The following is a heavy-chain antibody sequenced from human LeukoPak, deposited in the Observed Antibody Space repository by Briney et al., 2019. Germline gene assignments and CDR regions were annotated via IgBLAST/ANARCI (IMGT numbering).Heavy chain of an antibody. CDR3: ARIAAAGFFDL. CDR1: GGSVSSGSDY. Sequence: SETLSLTCTVSGGSVSSGSDYWSWIRQPPGKGLEWIGYIYYSGSTNYNPSLKSRVTISVDTSKNQFSLKLSSVTAADTAVYYCARIAAAGFFDLWGRGTLVTVSS. V-gene: IGHV4-61*01. D-gene: IGHD6-13*01. CDR2: IYYSGST. J-gene: IGHJ2*01.